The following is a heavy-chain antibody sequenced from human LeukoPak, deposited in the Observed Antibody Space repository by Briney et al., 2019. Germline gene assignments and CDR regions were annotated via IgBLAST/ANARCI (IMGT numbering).Heavy chain of an antibody. D-gene: IGHD3-3*01. CDR2: INHSGST. CDR1: GGSFSGYY. V-gene: IGHV4-34*01. Sequence: PSETLSLTCAVYGGSFSGYYWSWIRQPPGKGLEWIGEINHSGSTNYNPSLKSRVTISVDTSKNQFSLQLSSVTPEDTAVYYCAREVLRFLEWSDAFDIWGQGTMVTVSS. J-gene: IGHJ3*02. CDR3: AREVLRFLEWSDAFDI.